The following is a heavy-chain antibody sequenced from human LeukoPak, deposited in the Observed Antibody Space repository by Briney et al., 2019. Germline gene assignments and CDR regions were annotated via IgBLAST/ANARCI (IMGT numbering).Heavy chain of an antibody. CDR1: GYTFTGYY. Sequence: GASVKVSCKASGYTFTGYYMHWVRQAPGQGLEWMGWINPNSGGTNYAQKFQGRVTMTRDTSISTAYMELSRLRSDDTAVCYCAKRGSGSPRNYYYYYMDVWGKGTTVTVSS. D-gene: IGHD3-10*01. CDR3: AKRGSGSPRNYYYYYMDV. V-gene: IGHV1-2*02. J-gene: IGHJ6*03. CDR2: INPNSGGT.